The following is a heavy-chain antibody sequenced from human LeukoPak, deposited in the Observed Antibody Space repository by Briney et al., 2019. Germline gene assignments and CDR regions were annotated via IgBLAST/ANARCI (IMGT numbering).Heavy chain of an antibody. Sequence: PSETLSLTCAVYSGSFSGYYWSWIRQPPGKGLEWIGEINHSGSTNYNPSLKSRVTISVDTSKNQFSLKLSSVTAADTAVYYCARWSGYYFYWGQGTLVTVSS. J-gene: IGHJ4*02. CDR1: SGSFSGYY. V-gene: IGHV4-34*01. CDR2: INHSGST. CDR3: ARWSGYYFY. D-gene: IGHD3-3*01.